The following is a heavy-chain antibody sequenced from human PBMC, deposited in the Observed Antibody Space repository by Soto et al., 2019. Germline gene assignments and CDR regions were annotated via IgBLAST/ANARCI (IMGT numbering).Heavy chain of an antibody. D-gene: IGHD3-10*01. CDR1: GGSISSGGYY. CDR3: ARSYGSGSFKSWFHP. V-gene: IGHV4-31*03. Sequence: SETLSLTCTVSGGSISSGGYYWSWIRQHPGKGLEWIGYIYYSGSTYYNPSLKSRVTISVDTSKNQFSLKLSSVTAADTAVYYCARSYGSGSFKSWFHPWGQGTLVTVSS. J-gene: IGHJ5*02. CDR2: IYYSGST.